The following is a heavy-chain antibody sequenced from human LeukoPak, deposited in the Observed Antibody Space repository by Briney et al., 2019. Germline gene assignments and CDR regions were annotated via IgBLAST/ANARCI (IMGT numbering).Heavy chain of an antibody. Sequence: SETLSLTCTVSGGSISSYYWTWIRQSPGKGLEWIGYIYYSGSTNYNPSLKSRVTISVDTSKNQFSLKLTSVTAADTAVYYCARELRVDYFDYWGQGTLVTVSS. V-gene: IGHV4-59*01. J-gene: IGHJ4*02. CDR2: IYYSGST. D-gene: IGHD5-12*01. CDR3: ARELRVDYFDY. CDR1: GGSISSYY.